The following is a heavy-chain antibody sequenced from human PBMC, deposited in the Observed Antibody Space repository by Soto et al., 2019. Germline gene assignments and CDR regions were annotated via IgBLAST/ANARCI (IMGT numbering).Heavy chain of an antibody. CDR1: GFTFGDYA. D-gene: IGHD2-15*01. Sequence: SLRLSCTASGFTFGDYAMSWVRQAPGKGLEWVGFIRSKAYGGTTEYAASVKGRFTISRDDSKSIAYLQMNSLKTEDTAVYSCTRGDILGVVADIQYNGLAPGGKGTLVPV. CDR3: TRGDILGVVADIQYNGLAP. J-gene: IGHJ5*02. V-gene: IGHV3-49*04. CDR2: IRSKAYGGTT.